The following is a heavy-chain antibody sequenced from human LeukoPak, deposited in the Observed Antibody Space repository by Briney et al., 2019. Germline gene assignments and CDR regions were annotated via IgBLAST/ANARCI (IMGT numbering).Heavy chain of an antibody. CDR1: GGTFSSHA. CDR3: AREALGYCSGGSCYPSSNRDSAFDY. CDR2: IIPIFGTA. J-gene: IGHJ4*02. V-gene: IGHV1-69*05. D-gene: IGHD2-15*01. Sequence: SVKVSCKASGGTFSSHAISWVRQAPGQGLEWMGRIIPIFGTANYAQKFQGRVTITTDESTSTAYMELSSLRSEDTAVYYCAREALGYCSGGSCYPSSNRDSAFDYWGQGTLVTVSS.